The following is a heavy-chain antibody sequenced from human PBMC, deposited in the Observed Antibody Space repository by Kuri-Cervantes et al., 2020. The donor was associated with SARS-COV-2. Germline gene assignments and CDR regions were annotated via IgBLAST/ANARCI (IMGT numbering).Heavy chain of an antibody. D-gene: IGHD4-11*01. CDR1: YASMTSFY. CDR3: ASGNDFSLDY. J-gene: IGHJ4*02. V-gene: IGHV4-59*01. CDR2: IYYTGKS. Sequence: SETLSLTCTVSYASMTSFYWSWIRQSPGRGLEWIGYIYYTGKSNYNPSLESRVSMSLAASVSRFFLTLTSVTAADTAMYYCASGNDFSLDYWGQGILVTVSS.